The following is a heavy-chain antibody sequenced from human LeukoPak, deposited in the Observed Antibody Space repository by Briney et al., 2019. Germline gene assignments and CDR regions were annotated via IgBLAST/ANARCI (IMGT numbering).Heavy chain of an antibody. V-gene: IGHV1-18*01. D-gene: IGHD1-26*01. CDR2: ISAYNGNT. Sequence: ASVKVSCKASGYTFTSYGISWVRQAPGQGLEWMGWISAYNGNTNYAQKLQGRVTMTTDTSTSTAYMELRSLRSDDTAVYYCAVRWDQTPCYYGMDVWGQGTTVTVSS. J-gene: IGHJ6*02. CDR1: GYTFTSYG. CDR3: AVRWDQTPCYYGMDV.